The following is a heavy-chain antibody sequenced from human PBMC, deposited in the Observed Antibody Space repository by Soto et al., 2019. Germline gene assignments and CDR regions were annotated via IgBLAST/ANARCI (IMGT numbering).Heavy chain of an antibody. Sequence: EVQLLESGGGLVQPGGSLRLSCAASGFTFNSYAMSWVRQAPGKGLEWVSSISGNGGDTYYADSVKGRFTVSRDNSKNTLYLQMSSVRAEDTAIYYCAKGLNIPFDPWGQGTLVTVSS. CDR2: ISGNGGDT. CDR3: AKGLNIPFDP. V-gene: IGHV3-23*01. D-gene: IGHD2-21*01. J-gene: IGHJ5*02. CDR1: GFTFNSYA.